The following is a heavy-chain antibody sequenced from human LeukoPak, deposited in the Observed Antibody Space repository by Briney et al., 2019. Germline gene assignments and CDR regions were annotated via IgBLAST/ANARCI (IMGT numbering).Heavy chain of an antibody. CDR2: IYPGDSDT. D-gene: IGHD2-8*01. V-gene: IGHV5-51*01. J-gene: IGHJ4*02. CDR1: GYHLTSYW. Sequence: GGSLQISCKGSGYHLTSYWNGWVRPLPGKGLEWMGIIYPGDSDTRYSPSFQGQVTISADKSISTAYLQWSSLKASDTAMYYCARRNRDCTNGVCYNLDFDYWGQGTLVTVSS. CDR3: ARRNRDCTNGVCYNLDFDY.